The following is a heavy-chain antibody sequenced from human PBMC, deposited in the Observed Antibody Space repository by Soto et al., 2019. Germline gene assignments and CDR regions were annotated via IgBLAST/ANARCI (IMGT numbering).Heavy chain of an antibody. Sequence: QVQLVQSGAEVKKPGASVKVSCKASGYTFTRNAIHWVRQAPGQRLEWMGWINAGNGNTRYSQNFQGRVTITRDTSASTAYMGLRSLRSEDTAVYFCARDNPEEEWSLHYYDMDVWGQGTTVTVSS. D-gene: IGHD3-3*01. CDR3: ARDNPEEEWSLHYYDMDV. CDR2: INAGNGNT. V-gene: IGHV1-3*01. CDR1: GYTFTRNA. J-gene: IGHJ6*02.